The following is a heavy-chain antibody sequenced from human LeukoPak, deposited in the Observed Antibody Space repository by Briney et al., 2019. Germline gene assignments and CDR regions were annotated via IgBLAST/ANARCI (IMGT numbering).Heavy chain of an antibody. J-gene: IGHJ6*02. Sequence: SETLSLTCAVYGGSFSGYYWSWIRQPPGKGLEWIGEINHSGSTNYNPSLKSRVTISVDTSKNRFSLKLSSVTAADTAVYYCARGPDIVATMEGDYYYYGMDVWGQGTTVTVSS. V-gene: IGHV4-34*01. D-gene: IGHD5-12*01. CDR2: INHSGST. CDR1: GGSFSGYY. CDR3: ARGPDIVATMEGDYYYYGMDV.